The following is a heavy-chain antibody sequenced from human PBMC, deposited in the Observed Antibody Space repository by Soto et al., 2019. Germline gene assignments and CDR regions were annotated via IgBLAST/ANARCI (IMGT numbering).Heavy chain of an antibody. CDR1: GYTFTSYY. CDR3: ARYSSGWYTQH. V-gene: IGHV1-18*04. Sequence: ASVTVSCQASGYTFTSYYMHWVRQAPGQGLEWMGWISAYNGNTNYAQKLQGRVTMTTDTSTSTAYMELRSLRSDDTAVYYCARYSSGWYTQHWGQGTLVTVSS. D-gene: IGHD6-19*01. CDR2: ISAYNGNT. J-gene: IGHJ1*01.